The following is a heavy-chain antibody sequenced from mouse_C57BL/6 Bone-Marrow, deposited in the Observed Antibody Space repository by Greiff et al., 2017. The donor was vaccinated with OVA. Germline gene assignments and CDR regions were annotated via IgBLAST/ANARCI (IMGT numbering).Heavy chain of an antibody. CDR2: FYPGSGSI. CDR1: GYTFTEYT. V-gene: IGHV1-62-2*01. CDR3: ARDEERYYGSSPWFAY. D-gene: IGHD1-1*01. J-gene: IGHJ3*01. Sequence: VQLKESGAELVKPGASVKLSCKASGYTFTEYTIHWVKQRSGQGLEWIGWFYPGSGSIKYNEKFKDKATLTADKSSSTVYMELSRLTSEDSAVYFCARDEERYYGSSPWFAYWGQGTLVTVSA.